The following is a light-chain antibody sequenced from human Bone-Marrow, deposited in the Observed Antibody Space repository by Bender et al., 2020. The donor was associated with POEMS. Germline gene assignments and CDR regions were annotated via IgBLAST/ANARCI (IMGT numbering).Light chain of an antibody. V-gene: IGLV2-23*02. CDR2: EVT. CDR3: CSYTGTTTYVI. CDR1: SSDVGTYNL. J-gene: IGLJ2*01. Sequence: QSALTQPASVSGSHGQSITISCIGASSDVGTYNLVSWYQQHPGQAPKLIIYEVTKRPSGTSNRFSGSKSGNTASLTISGLQAEDEADYYCCSYTGTTTYVIFGGGTKLTVL.